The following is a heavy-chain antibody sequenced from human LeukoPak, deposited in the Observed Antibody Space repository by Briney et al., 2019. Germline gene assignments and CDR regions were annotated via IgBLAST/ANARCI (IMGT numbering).Heavy chain of an antibody. CDR3: ARESLRIDGYSTEY. Sequence: SQTLSLTCTVSGGSISSGGYSWSWIRQHQGKGLEWIGYIYYSGSTYYNPSLKSRVTISVDTSKNQFSLKLSSVTAADTAVYYFARESLRIDGYSTEYWGQGTLVTVSS. CDR1: GGSISSGGYS. J-gene: IGHJ4*02. V-gene: IGHV4-31*03. D-gene: IGHD5-24*01. CDR2: IYYSGST.